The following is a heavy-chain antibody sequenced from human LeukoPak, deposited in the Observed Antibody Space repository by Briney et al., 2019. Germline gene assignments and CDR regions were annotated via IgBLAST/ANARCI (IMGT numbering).Heavy chain of an antibody. V-gene: IGHV4-59*13. CDR2: IFYSGST. D-gene: IGHD3-10*01. J-gene: IGHJ3*01. Sequence: SSETLSLTCAVSGGSISGYYWSWIRQPPGKGLEWIGYIFYSGSTNYNPSLKSRVTISVDRSKNQFSLELNSVTAADTAVYYCARDLITSSPPGAFDVWGQGAMVTVSS. CDR1: GGSISGYY. CDR3: ARDLITSSPPGAFDV.